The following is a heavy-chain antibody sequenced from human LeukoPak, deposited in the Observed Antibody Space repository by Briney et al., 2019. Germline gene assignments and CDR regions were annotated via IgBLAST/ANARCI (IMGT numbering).Heavy chain of an antibody. CDR3: GRLRGGVQLWGD. V-gene: IGHV4-34*01. J-gene: IGHJ4*01. Sequence: SETLSLTCAVYGGSFSGYYWSWIRQPPGKGLEWIGEINHSGSTNYNPSLKSRVTISVDTSKNQFSLKLSSVTAAVTAVYYCGRLRGGVQLWGDWGQGALVTVSS. D-gene: IGHD1-1*01. CDR1: GGSFSGYY. CDR2: INHSGST.